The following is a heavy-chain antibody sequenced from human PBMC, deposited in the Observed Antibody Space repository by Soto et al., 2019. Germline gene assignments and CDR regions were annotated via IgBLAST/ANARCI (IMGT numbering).Heavy chain of an antibody. CDR3: GRDTRGSIGED. D-gene: IGHD3-10*01. CDR1: GDSVSSYTAA. J-gene: IGHJ4*01. Sequence: QVQLQQSGPGLVKPSQTLSLTCAISGDSVSSYTAAWNWIRQSPSRGLEWLGRTYYRSKWHTEYALSVRSRITISPDTSKNQFSRELISVTHEDTAVYYCGRDTRGSIGEDWGQGALVTVSS. CDR2: TYYRSKWHT. V-gene: IGHV6-1*01.